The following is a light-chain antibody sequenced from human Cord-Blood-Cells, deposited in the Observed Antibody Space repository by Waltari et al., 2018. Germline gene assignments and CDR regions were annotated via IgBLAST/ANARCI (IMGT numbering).Light chain of an antibody. CDR1: SSKIGSNT. CDR3: AAWDDSLNGWV. V-gene: IGLV1-44*01. CDR2: SNN. J-gene: IGLJ3*02. Sequence: QSVLTQPPSASGTPGQRVTISCSGSSSKIGSNTVNWYQQHPGTAPKLLIYSNNQRPSGVPARFSGSKSGTSASLAISGLQSEDEADYYCAAWDDSLNGWVFGGGTKLTVL.